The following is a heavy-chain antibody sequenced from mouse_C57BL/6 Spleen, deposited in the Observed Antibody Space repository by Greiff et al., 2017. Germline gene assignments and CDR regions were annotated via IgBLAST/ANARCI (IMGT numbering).Heavy chain of an antibody. Sequence: EVQVVESEGGLVQPGSSMKISCTASGFTFSDYYMAWVRQVPEKGLEWVANINSDGSSTYYLDSLKSRFIISRDNAENILYLQLSSLKAEDTATYYCSRAGRYGSSYGAMDYWGQGTSVTFSS. V-gene: IGHV5-16*01. CDR3: SRAGRYGSSYGAMDY. CDR1: GFTFSDYY. CDR2: INSDGSST. J-gene: IGHJ4*01. D-gene: IGHD1-1*01.